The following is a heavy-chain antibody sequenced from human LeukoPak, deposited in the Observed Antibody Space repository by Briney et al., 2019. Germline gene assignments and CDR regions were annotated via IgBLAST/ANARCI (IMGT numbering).Heavy chain of an antibody. CDR3: ARDSKRSLGYCSGGSCYYGGY. V-gene: IGHV1-69*13. CDR2: IIPIFGTA. Sequence: ASVKVSCKASGGTLSSYAISWVRQAPGQGLEWMGGIIPIFGTANYAQKFQGRVTITADESTSTAYMELSSLRSEDTAVYYCARDSKRSLGYCSGGSCYYGGYWGQGTLVTVSS. CDR1: GGTLSSYA. J-gene: IGHJ4*02. D-gene: IGHD2-15*01.